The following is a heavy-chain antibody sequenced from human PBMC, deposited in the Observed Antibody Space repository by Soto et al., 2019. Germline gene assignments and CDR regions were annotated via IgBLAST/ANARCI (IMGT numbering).Heavy chain of an antibody. D-gene: IGHD6-19*01. CDR1: GGSISSGDYY. CDR2: IYYSGST. Sequence: SETLSLTCTVSGGSISSGDYYWSWIRQPPGKGLEWIGYIYYSGSTNYNPSLKSRVTISVDTSKNQLSLKLSSVTAADTAVYYCARGLSSGWSRGAFDIWGQGTMVTVSS. V-gene: IGHV4-30-4*01. J-gene: IGHJ3*02. CDR3: ARGLSSGWSRGAFDI.